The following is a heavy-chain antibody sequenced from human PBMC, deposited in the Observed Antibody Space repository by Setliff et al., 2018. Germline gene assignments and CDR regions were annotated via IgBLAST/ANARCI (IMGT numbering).Heavy chain of an antibody. J-gene: IGHJ3*02. CDR1: GFTFSSYW. CDR3: VKDSSGRDAFDI. D-gene: IGHD3-10*01. CDR2: ILDDGVKK. V-gene: IGHV3-33*06. Sequence: PGGSLRLSCAASGFTFSSYWMSWVRQAPGKGLEWVAVILDDGVKKYHADSVKGRFTISRDNSKNTLYLQMDSLRADDTAIYYCVKDSSGRDAFDIWGQGTMVTVSS.